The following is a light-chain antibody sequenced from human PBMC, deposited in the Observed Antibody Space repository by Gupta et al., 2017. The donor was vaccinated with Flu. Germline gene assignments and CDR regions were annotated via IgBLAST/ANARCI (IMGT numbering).Light chain of an antibody. CDR2: GQN. CDR1: SLGTYY. Sequence: SSELTQDPAVSVALGQTVRITCQGDSLGTYYASWYQQKPRQAPVLVMYGQNNRPSGIPDRFSGSYSASTAYLTITGAQAEDGAVYYCQSQDSSADNVLFGGGTKLTVL. CDR3: QSQDSSADNVL. V-gene: IGLV3-19*01. J-gene: IGLJ2*01.